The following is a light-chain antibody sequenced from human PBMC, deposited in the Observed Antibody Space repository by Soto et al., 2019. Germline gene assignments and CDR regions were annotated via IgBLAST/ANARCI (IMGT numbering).Light chain of an antibody. V-gene: IGLV1-44*01. Sequence: QAVVTQPPSASGTPGQRVTISCSGSSSNIGSNPVNWYQQLPGTAPKLLIYNNNQRPSGVPDRFSGSKSGPSASLAISGLQSEDEADYYCAAWDDSLNGLFGGGTKVTVL. CDR3: AAWDDSLNGL. J-gene: IGLJ2*01. CDR1: SSNIGSNP. CDR2: NNN.